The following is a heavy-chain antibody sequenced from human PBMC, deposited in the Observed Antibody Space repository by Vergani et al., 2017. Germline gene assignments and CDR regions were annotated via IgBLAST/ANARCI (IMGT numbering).Heavy chain of an antibody. Sequence: QVQLVQSGAEVKKPGSSVKVSCKASGGTFSSYTISWVRQAPGQGLEWMGWISAYNGNTNYAQKLQGRVTITADKSTSTAYMELSSLRSEDTAVYYCARDGRVGYCSGGSCYPDPWGQGTLVTVSS. V-gene: IGHV1-69*08. CDR1: GGTFSSYT. D-gene: IGHD2-15*01. J-gene: IGHJ5*02. CDR3: ARDGRVGYCSGGSCYPDP. CDR2: ISAYNGNT.